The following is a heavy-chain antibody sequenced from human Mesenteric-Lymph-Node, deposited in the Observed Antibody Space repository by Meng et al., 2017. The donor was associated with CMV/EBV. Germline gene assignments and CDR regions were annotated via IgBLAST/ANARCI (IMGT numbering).Heavy chain of an antibody. V-gene: IGHV3-23*01. CDR3: ARDRSFLYYFDY. Sequence: GESLKISCAASGFTFSTYWMHWVRQAPGKGLEWVSAISNSGGSTYSADSVKGRFTISRDNSNNTLYLQMNSLSAEDTATYYCARDRSFLYYFDYWGQGTQVTVS. CDR2: ISNSGGST. CDR1: GFTFSTYW. J-gene: IGHJ4*02. D-gene: IGHD6-19*01.